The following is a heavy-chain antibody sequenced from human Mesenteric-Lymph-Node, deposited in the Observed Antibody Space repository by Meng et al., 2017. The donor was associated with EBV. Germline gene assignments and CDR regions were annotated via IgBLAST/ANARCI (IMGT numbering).Heavy chain of an antibody. CDR1: GGSISSSNW. V-gene: IGHV4-4*02. Sequence: GAGPGLGGASGARAGGCFVSGGSISSSNWWGWVRQSPGKGLEWIGEIYHGGSTNYNPSLKSRVTMSVDKSQNQFSLKLTSVTAADRAIYYCARGEIVRGEWYFDLWGRGTLVTVSS. J-gene: IGHJ2*01. CDR3: ARGEIVRGEWYFDL. CDR2: IYHGGST. D-gene: IGHD1-26*01.